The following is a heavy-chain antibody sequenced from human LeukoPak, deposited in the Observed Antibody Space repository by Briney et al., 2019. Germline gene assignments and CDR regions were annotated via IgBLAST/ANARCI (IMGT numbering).Heavy chain of an antibody. CDR2: INPSGGST. V-gene: IGHV1-46*01. CDR1: GYTFTSYY. J-gene: IGHJ4*02. CDR3: ARDGNYYDSSGYSHFDY. D-gene: IGHD3-22*01. Sequence: ASVKVSCKASGYTFTSYYMHWVRQAPGQGLEWMGIINPSGGSTSYAQKFQGRVTMTSDTSTSTVYMELSSLRSEDTAVYYCARDGNYYDSSGYSHFDYWGQGTLVTVSS.